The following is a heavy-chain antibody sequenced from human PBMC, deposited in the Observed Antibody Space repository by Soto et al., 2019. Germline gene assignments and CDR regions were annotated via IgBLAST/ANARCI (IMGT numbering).Heavy chain of an antibody. J-gene: IGHJ4*02. CDR3: AAGGALRELDY. D-gene: IGHD4-17*01. CDR1: GYTFTSYV. V-gene: IGHV1-18*01. Sequence: ASVKVSCKASGYTFTSYVISWVRQAPGQGLEWMGWISAYNGNTNYAQKFQERVTITRDMSTSTAYMELSSLRPEDTAVYYCAAGGALRELDYWGQGTLVTVSS. CDR2: ISAYNGNT.